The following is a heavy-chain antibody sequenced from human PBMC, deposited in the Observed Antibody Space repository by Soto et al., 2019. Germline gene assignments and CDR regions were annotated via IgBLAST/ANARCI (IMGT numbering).Heavy chain of an antibody. CDR3: ARATYYADNDGYFGQ. J-gene: IGHJ4*02. D-gene: IGHD4-17*01. CDR1: GATVSTNY. V-gene: IGHV3-66*01. CDR2: IYRGGDT. Sequence: PGGSLRLSCGASGATVSTNYMSWVRQAPGKGPEWVSTIYRGGDTYYADSVKGRFTISRDNSRDTLYLQMNSLRVEDTAVYYCARATYYADNDGYFGQWGQGTLVTVSS.